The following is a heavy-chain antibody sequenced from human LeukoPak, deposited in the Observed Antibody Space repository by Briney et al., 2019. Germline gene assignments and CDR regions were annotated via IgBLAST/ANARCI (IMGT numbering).Heavy chain of an antibody. V-gene: IGHV1-8*01. D-gene: IGHD3-9*01. Sequence: ASVKVSCKASGYTFTSYDINWVRQATGQGREWMGWMNPNSGNTGYAQKFQGRVTMTRHTSISTANMELSRLRSEDTAVYYCARASPLLRYFDWWRTRLPGGGENDYWGQGTLVTVSS. CDR2: MNPNSGNT. CDR1: GYTFTSYD. J-gene: IGHJ4*02. CDR3: ARASPLLRYFDWWRTRLPGGGENDY.